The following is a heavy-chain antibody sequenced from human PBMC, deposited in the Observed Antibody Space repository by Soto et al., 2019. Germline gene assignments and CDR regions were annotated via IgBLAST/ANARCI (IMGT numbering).Heavy chain of an antibody. V-gene: IGHV1-69*13. J-gene: IGHJ6*02. D-gene: IGHD2-2*01. CDR2: IIPIPGTA. CDR3: ARSQGSSTSLEIYYYYYYGMDV. CDR1: GGTFCSYA. Sequence: SVKVSCKASGGTFCSYAISWVRQAPGQGLEWMGGIIPIPGTANYAQKFQGRVTIAADESTSTAYMELSSLRSEDTAVYYCARSQGSSTSLEIYYYYYYGMDVWGQGTTVTV.